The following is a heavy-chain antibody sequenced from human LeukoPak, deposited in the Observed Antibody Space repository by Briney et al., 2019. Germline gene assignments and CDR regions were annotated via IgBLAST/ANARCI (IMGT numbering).Heavy chain of an antibody. CDR2: IWYDGSDK. V-gene: IGHV3-33*06. D-gene: IGHD4-17*01. J-gene: IGHJ3*02. CDR3: AKERTVTTGTYDAFDI. CDR1: GFTFGFHG. Sequence: GGSLRLSCAASGFTFGFHGMRWVRQAPGKGLEWVAVIWYDGSDKYYADSVKGRFTISRDNSKSTLYLQMNSLRAEDTAVYYCAKERTVTTGTYDAFDIWGQGTMVTVSS.